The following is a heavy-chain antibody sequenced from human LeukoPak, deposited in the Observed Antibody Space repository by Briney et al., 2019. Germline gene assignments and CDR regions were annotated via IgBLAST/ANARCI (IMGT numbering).Heavy chain of an antibody. V-gene: IGHV3-23*01. CDR1: GFTFSSYA. D-gene: IGHD3-3*01. CDR2: MSTSGGST. CDR3: ARAVDFWSGYPQPNWFDP. Sequence: TGGSLRLSCAASGFTFSSYAMSWVPQAPGKGREWVSAMSTSGGSTYYADSVKGRFTISRDNSKNTLFLQMNSLRAEDTAVYYCARAVDFWSGYPQPNWFDPWGQGTLVTVSS. J-gene: IGHJ5*02.